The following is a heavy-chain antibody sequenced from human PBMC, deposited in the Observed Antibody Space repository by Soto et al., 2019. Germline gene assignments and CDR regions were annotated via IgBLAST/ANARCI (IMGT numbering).Heavy chain of an antibody. Sequence: KPSETLSLTCSVSGGTINSGDYFWSWIRQPPGKGLEWIGSIFYTGSTYYSPSLKSRASMSMDTSKNLVSLRLRSLTAADTAVYFCARVKATLYRHYYFDYWGQGTPVTVSS. V-gene: IGHV4-30-4*01. D-gene: IGHD5-12*01. CDR1: GGTINSGDYF. CDR3: ARVKATLYRHYYFDY. J-gene: IGHJ4*02. CDR2: IFYTGST.